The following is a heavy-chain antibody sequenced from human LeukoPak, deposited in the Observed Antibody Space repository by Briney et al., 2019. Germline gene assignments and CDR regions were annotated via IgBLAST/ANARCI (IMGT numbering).Heavy chain of an antibody. Sequence: SETLSLTCTVSGGSIRNYYWSWIRQPPGKGLEWIGYIYYSGSTNYNPSLKSRVTISVDTSKNQFSLKLSSVAAADTAVYYCARVYYSSSYDYWYFDLWGRGTLVTVSS. CDR2: IYYSGST. D-gene: IGHD6-13*01. J-gene: IGHJ2*01. CDR1: GGSIRNYY. V-gene: IGHV4-59*01. CDR3: ARVYYSSSYDYWYFDL.